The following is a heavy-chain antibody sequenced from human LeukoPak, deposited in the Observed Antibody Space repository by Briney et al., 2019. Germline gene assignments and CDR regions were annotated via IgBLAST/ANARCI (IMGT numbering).Heavy chain of an antibody. CDR2: ISSSGGTT. Sequence: GGSLRLSCAASGFTFSSYAMNWVRQAPGKGMEWVSVISSSGGTTYYSDSVKGRFIISRDNSKNTLYLQMNSLRAEDTAVYYCAKAGIAVPATPEYCGQGTRVTVSS. CDR3: AKAGIAVPATPEY. J-gene: IGHJ4*02. CDR1: GFTFSSYA. D-gene: IGHD6-19*01. V-gene: IGHV3-23*01.